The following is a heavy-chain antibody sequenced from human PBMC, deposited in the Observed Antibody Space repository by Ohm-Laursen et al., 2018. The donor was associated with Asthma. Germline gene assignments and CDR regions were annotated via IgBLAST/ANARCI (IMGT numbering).Heavy chain of an antibody. CDR3: ARAGVTFWRNVNWFDP. D-gene: IGHD3-3*01. V-gene: IGHV3-48*01. CDR1: GFTFSLYA. CDR2: ISSDITTI. J-gene: IGHJ5*02. Sequence: SLRLSCTATGFTFSLYAINWVRQAPGKGLEWVSYISSDITTIYYADSVKGRFTISRDNAKNSLYLEMNSLRVEDTAVYYCARAGVTFWRNVNWFDPWGQGTLVTVSS.